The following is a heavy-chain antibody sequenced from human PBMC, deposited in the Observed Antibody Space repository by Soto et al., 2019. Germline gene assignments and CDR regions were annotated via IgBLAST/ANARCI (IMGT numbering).Heavy chain of an antibody. CDR1: GGSISSGGYY. J-gene: IGHJ6*03. CDR2: IYYSGST. Sequence: QVQLQESGPGLVKPSQTLSLTCTVSGGSISSGGYYWSWIRQHPGKGLEWIGYIYYSGSTYYNPSLQSRVTISVDTSKNQFSLKLSSVTAADTAVYYCATSIAARPFYYYYMDVWGKGTTVTVSS. V-gene: IGHV4-31*03. D-gene: IGHD6-6*01. CDR3: ATSIAARPFYYYYMDV.